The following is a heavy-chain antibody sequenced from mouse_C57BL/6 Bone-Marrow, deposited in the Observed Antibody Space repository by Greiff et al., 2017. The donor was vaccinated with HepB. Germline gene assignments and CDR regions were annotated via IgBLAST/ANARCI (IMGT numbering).Heavy chain of an antibody. Sequence: VQLQQSGAELMKPGASVKLSCKATGYTFTGYWIEGVKQRPGHGLEWIGEILPGSGSTTYNEKFKGKATFTADTSSNTAYMQLSSLTTEYSAIYYCARGENDYAPDHSCQGTTLTVSS. CDR3: ARGENDYAPDH. CDR1: GYTFTGYW. J-gene: IGHJ2*01. V-gene: IGHV1-9*01. D-gene: IGHD2-4*01. CDR2: ILPGSGST.